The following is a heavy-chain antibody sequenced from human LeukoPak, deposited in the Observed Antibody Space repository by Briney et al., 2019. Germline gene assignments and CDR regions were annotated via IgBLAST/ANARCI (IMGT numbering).Heavy chain of an antibody. CDR3: ARERSDYGDARNYYYYCMDV. Sequence: SQTLSLTCGISGDSVSSNIAAWNWITQSPARGLEWRVRTYYSSKWYTDYAVSGKSRITINPDTSKNQFSLQMNSVTPEDTAVYYCARERSDYGDARNYYYYCMDVWGKGTTVTVSS. J-gene: IGHJ6*03. V-gene: IGHV6-1*01. CDR1: GDSVSSNIAA. D-gene: IGHD4-17*01. CDR2: TYYSSKWYT.